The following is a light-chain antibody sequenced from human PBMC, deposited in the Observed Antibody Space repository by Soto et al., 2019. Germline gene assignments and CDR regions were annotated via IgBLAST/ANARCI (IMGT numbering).Light chain of an antibody. J-gene: IGLJ1*01. Sequence: QSVPTQPASVSESPGQSITISCTGTSSDIGSYKFVSWYQHHPGKAPKLMIYEGSKRPSGVSDRFSGSKSGNTASLTISGLQADDEADYYCCSYAGSGNVFGTGTKLTVL. CDR3: CSYAGSGNV. CDR1: SSDIGSYKF. V-gene: IGLV2-23*03. CDR2: EGS.